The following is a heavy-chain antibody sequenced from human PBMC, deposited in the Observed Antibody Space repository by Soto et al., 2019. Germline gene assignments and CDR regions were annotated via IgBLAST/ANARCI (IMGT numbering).Heavy chain of an antibody. Sequence: QVQLQESGPGLVKPSETLSLTCTVSGGSISSYYWSWIRQPPGTGLEWIGYIYYSGSTNYHPALRSRVTITVDTSKNQFTLKLSSVTAADTAVYYSAGRWGGTFDYWGQGTLVTVSS. D-gene: IGHD2-21*01. CDR2: IYYSGST. V-gene: IGHV4-59*01. CDR3: AGRWGGTFDY. CDR1: GGSISSYY. J-gene: IGHJ4*02.